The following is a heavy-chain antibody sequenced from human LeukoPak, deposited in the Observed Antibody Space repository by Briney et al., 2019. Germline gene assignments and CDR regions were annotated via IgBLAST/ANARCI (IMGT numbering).Heavy chain of an antibody. D-gene: IGHD3-22*01. CDR1: GYTFTSYY. V-gene: IGHV1-46*01. Sequence: ASVKVSCKASGYTFTSYYMHWVRQAPGQGLEWMVIINPSGGSTSCAQKFQGRVTMTRDTSTSTVYMELSSLRSEDTAVYYCAREHYYDSSGYYFRGESFDYWGQGTLVTVSS. J-gene: IGHJ4*02. CDR2: INPSGGST. CDR3: AREHYYDSSGYYFRGESFDY.